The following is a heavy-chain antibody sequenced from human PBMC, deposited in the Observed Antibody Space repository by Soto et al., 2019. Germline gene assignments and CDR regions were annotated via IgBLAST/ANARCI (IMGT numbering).Heavy chain of an antibody. V-gene: IGHV3-11*01. J-gene: IGHJ4*02. Sequence: QVQLVESGGGLVKPGGSLRLSCAVSGFTFSDHHMSWIRQAPGKGLEWVSFIESRGRTISYADSVKGRFTISRDNANNSLFLQMNSLRAEDTAVYYCVRQAARNYFDFWGQGTLLTVSS. D-gene: IGHD6-6*01. CDR1: GFTFSDHH. CDR2: IESRGRTI. CDR3: VRQAARNYFDF.